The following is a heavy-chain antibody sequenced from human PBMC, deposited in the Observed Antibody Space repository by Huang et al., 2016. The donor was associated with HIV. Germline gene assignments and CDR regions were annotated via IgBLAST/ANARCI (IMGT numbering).Heavy chain of an antibody. V-gene: IGHV4-39*01. CDR1: GGSITSSSYY. Sequence: QLQLQGSGPGLVKPSETLSLTCTVSGGSITSSSYYWGWIRQPQGKGLAWVGSIYYSGSTDYNPSLKSRVTVSVDTSKNQFSLKLSSVTAADTAVYYCARHFSYYDSSGYTPWDAFDIWGQGTMVTVSS. D-gene: IGHD3-22*01. CDR2: IYYSGST. CDR3: ARHFSYYDSSGYTPWDAFDI. J-gene: IGHJ3*02.